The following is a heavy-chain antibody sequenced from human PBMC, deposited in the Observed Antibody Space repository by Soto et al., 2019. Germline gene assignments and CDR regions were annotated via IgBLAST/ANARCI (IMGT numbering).Heavy chain of an antibody. D-gene: IGHD6-6*01. CDR2: ISYDGSHK. J-gene: IGHJ4*02. CDR1: GFTFSSYV. V-gene: IGHV3-30*18. Sequence: QVQLVESGGGVVQPGRSLRLSCAASGFTFSSYVMHWVRQAPGKGLECVAVISYDGSHKYYADSVKGRFTISRDNSKNTLYLQMNSLRAEDTAVYYCAKDRESYTSSSYFFDYWGQGTLVTVSS. CDR3: AKDRESYTSSSYFFDY.